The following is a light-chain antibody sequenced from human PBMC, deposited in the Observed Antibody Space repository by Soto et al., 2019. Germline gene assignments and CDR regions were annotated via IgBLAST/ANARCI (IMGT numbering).Light chain of an antibody. CDR3: TSWTTSTPMK. Sequence: QSALTQPASVSGSPGQSITISCTGTSSDVGAYNYVSWYQQHPGKAPKLMIYDVNIRPSGVSNRFSGSKSGNTASLTISGLQAEDEDDYYCTSWTTSTPMKFGGGTKLTAL. J-gene: IGLJ2*01. CDR1: SSDVGAYNY. V-gene: IGLV2-14*01. CDR2: DVN.